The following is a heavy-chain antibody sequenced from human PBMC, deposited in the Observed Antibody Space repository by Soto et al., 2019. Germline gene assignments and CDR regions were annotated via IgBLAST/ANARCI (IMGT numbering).Heavy chain of an antibody. CDR1: GFTFCDYA. D-gene: IGHD6-6*01. Sequence: GSLRLPGPASGFTFCDYAMSWFRHAPGTGLGWGEFIRTKAHGGSTEYAASVIDRFTITRDDYKSIAYLPKNSLKTYDTADCYCTRGIAGRHYWGRGRL. J-gene: IGHJ4*02. CDR2: IRTKAHGGST. CDR3: TRGIAGRHY. V-gene: IGHV3-49*03.